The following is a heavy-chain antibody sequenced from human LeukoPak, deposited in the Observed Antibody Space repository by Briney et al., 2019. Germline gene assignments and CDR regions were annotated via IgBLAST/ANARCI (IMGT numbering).Heavy chain of an antibody. D-gene: IGHD6-6*01. Sequence: SETLSLTCTVSGGSISSYYWSWIRQPPGKGLEWIGYIYYNGSTNYNPSLESRVTISVDTSKNQFSLKLSSVTAADTAVYYCAREKGSSGGQYWGDYYYYYMDVWGIGTTVTVSS. J-gene: IGHJ6*03. CDR2: IYYNGST. CDR3: AREKGSSGGQYWGDYYYYYMDV. V-gene: IGHV4-59*01. CDR1: GGSISSYY.